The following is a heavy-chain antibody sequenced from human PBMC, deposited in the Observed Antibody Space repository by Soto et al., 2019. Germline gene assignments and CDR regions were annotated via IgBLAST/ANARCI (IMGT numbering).Heavy chain of an antibody. Sequence: EVQVLESGGDFIQPGGSLRLSCAASGFSFRTFAMTWVRQAPGKGLEWVSTIISTGISTYYADSVKGRFTISRANSKNTLYLQMISLRAEDSAVYYCAKGNYGDYGGIDPWGQGTLVTVSS. CDR2: IISTGIST. D-gene: IGHD4-17*01. J-gene: IGHJ5*02. CDR3: AKGNYGDYGGIDP. CDR1: GFSFRTFA. V-gene: IGHV3-23*01.